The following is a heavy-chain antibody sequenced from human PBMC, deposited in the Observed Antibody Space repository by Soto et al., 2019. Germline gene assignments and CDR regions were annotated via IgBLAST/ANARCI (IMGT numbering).Heavy chain of an antibody. V-gene: IGHV4-31*03. CDR1: GGSISSGGYY. D-gene: IGHD6-19*01. J-gene: IGHJ4*02. Sequence: PSETLSLTCTVSGGSISSGGYYWIWIRQHPGKGLEWIGYIYYSGSTYYNPSLKSRVTISVDTSKNQFSLKLSSVTAADTAVYYCARVYAAVAGISTDFDYWGQGTLVTVSS. CDR3: ARVYAAVAGISTDFDY. CDR2: IYYSGST.